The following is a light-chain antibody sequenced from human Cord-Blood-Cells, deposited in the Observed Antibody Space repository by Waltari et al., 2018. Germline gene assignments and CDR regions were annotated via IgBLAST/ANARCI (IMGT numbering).Light chain of an antibody. CDR2: SNK. CDR3: AAWDDSLNGPV. J-gene: IGLJ3*02. Sequence: QSVLTQPPSASGTPGQRVTISCSGSSSNIGSNTVNWYQQLPGTAPKLLIYSNKDGSSGVPDRFSGPKSGLPASLAIRGLQSEDEADYYCAAWDDSLNGPVFGGGTKLTVL. CDR1: SSNIGSNT. V-gene: IGLV1-44*01.